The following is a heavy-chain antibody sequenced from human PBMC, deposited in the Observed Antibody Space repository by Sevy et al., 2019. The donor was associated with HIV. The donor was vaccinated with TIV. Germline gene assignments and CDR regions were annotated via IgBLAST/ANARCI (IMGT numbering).Heavy chain of an antibody. CDR3: ARDPITVAPYFDY. CDR1: GCSISSYY. D-gene: IGHD6-19*01. J-gene: IGHJ4*02. Sequence: SETLSLTCTVSGCSISSYYCSWIRQPPGKGLEWIGYINYSGSTNYNPSLKSRVTISIDTSKNQFSLKLTSVTAADTAVYYCARDPITVAPYFDYWSQGTLVTVSS. V-gene: IGHV4-59*01. CDR2: INYSGST.